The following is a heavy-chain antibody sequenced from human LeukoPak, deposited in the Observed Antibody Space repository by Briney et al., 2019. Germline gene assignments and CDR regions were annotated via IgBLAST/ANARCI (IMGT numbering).Heavy chain of an antibody. CDR3: ATAVLYGGNDFDY. J-gene: IGHJ4*02. CDR2: INPHSGVT. V-gene: IGHV1-2*02. CDR1: GYTFTGYY. Sequence: ASVKVSCKASGYTFTGYYMHWVRQAPGQGLEWMGWINPHSGVTKFAQRFQGRVTMTRDTSTSTAYLDLSSLRSDDTAVYYCATAVLYGGNDFDYWGQGTLVTVSS. D-gene: IGHD5-12*01.